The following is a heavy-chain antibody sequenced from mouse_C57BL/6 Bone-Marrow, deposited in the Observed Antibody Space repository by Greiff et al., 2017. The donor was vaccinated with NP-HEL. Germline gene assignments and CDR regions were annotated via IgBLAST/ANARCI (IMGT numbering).Heavy chain of an antibody. D-gene: IGHD2-2*01. J-gene: IGHJ4*01. Sequence: VQLQQPGAELVKPGASVKMSCKASGYTFTSYWITWVKQRPGQGLEWIGDIYPGSGSTNYNEKFKSKATMTVDTSSSTAYMKLSSLTSEDSAGYYCARTTMFTSTRGRYAMDYWGQGTSLTVSS. CDR2: IYPGSGST. V-gene: IGHV1-55*01. CDR1: GYTFTSYW. CDR3: ARTTMFTSTRGRYAMDY.